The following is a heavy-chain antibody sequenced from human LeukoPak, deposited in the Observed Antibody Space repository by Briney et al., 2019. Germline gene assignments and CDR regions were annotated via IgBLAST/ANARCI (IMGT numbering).Heavy chain of an antibody. V-gene: IGHV1-69*05. J-gene: IGHJ1*01. CDR1: GGTFSSYA. D-gene: IGHD3-10*01. Sequence: GASVKVSCKASGGTFSSYAISCVRQAPGQGLEWMGGIIPIFGTASYAQKFQGRVTITTDESTSTAYMELSSLRSEDTAVYYCAIPRGGDSEYFQPWGQGTLVTVSS. CDR2: IIPIFGTA. CDR3: AIPRGGDSEYFQP.